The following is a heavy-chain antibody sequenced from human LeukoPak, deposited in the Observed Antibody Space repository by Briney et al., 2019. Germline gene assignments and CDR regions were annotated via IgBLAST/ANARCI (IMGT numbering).Heavy chain of an antibody. CDR2: INHSGST. CDR1: SGSFSGYY. Sequence: PSETLSLTCAVYSGSFSGYYWSWIRQPPGKGLEWIGEINHSGSTNYNPSPKSRVTISVDTSKNQFSLKLSSVTAADTAVYYCAREASSWYRFGWFDPWGQGTLVTVSS. V-gene: IGHV4-34*01. J-gene: IGHJ5*02. D-gene: IGHD6-13*01. CDR3: AREASSWYRFGWFDP.